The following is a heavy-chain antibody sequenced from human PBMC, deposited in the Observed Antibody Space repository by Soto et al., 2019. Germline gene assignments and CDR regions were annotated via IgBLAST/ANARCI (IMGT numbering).Heavy chain of an antibody. J-gene: IGHJ4*02. V-gene: IGHV3-30*18. CDR1: GFTHSNYG. CDR2: ISYDGGNK. CDR3: AKDTYYYDSSGYYVFDY. Sequence: GGSLRLSCADSGFTHSNYGMHWVRQAPGKGLEWVAAISYDGGNKFYADTVEGRFTISRDNSKSTVYLQMNSLRAEDTAIYYCAKDTYYYDSSGYYVFDYWGQGALVTVSS. D-gene: IGHD3-22*01.